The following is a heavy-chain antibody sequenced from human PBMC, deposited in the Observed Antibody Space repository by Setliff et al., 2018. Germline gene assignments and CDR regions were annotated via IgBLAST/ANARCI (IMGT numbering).Heavy chain of an antibody. CDR1: GFTFSSYW. J-gene: IGHJ4*02. CDR2: INSDGSST. Sequence: ETLSLSCAASGFTFSSYWMHWVRQAPGKGLVWVSRINSDGSSTSYADSVKGRFTISRDNAKNTLYLQMNGLRAEDTAIYYCAGDPPGPHLVYTYWGQGALVTSPQ. V-gene: IGHV3-74*01. D-gene: IGHD3-16*01. CDR3: AGDPPGPHLVYTY.